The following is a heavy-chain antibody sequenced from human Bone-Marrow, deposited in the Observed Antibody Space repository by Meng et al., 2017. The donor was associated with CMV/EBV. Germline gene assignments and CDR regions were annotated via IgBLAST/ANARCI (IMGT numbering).Heavy chain of an antibody. CDR2: ISSSSTYI. CDR3: ARGSSSWYNY. Sequence: GESLKISCAVSGFTFSSYSMNWVRQAPGKGLEWVSSISSSSTYIYYADSVKGRFTISRDNANNSLYLHMNSLGAEDTAVYYCARGSSSWYNYWGQGTLVTVS. D-gene: IGHD6-13*01. CDR1: GFTFSSYS. J-gene: IGHJ4*02. V-gene: IGHV3-21*03.